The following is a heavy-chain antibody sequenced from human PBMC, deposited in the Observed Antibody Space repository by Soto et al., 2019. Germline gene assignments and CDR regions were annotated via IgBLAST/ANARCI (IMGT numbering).Heavy chain of an antibody. Sequence: QVQLVESGGGVVQPGRSLRLSCAASGFTFSSYGMHWVRQAPGKGLEWVAVISYEGSNKYYEDSVKGRFTISRDNSKNTVQLQRNSLRAEDQAVYYCAKDFEGRSGQLINWGQGTLVTVSS. D-gene: IGHD5-18*01. CDR3: AKDFEGRSGQLIN. V-gene: IGHV3-30*18. CDR2: ISYEGSNK. J-gene: IGHJ4*02. CDR1: GFTFSSYG.